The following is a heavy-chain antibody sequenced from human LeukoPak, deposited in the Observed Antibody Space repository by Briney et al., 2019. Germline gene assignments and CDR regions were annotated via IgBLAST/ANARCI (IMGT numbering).Heavy chain of an antibody. Sequence: PGGSLRLSCAASGFTFSSYAMHWVRQAPGKALEWVAVISYDGSNKYYADAVKGRFTISRDNSKNTLYLQMNSLRAEDTAVYYCARDIITEGHYYYYYAMDVWGQGTTVTVSS. CDR2: ISYDGSNK. D-gene: IGHD1-20*01. CDR1: GFTFSSYA. CDR3: ARDIITEGHYYYYYAMDV. V-gene: IGHV3-30-3*01. J-gene: IGHJ6*02.